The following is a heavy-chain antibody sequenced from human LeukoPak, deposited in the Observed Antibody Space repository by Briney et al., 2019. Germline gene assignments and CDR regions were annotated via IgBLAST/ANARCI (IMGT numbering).Heavy chain of an antibody. Sequence: GGSLRLSCAASGFTFSDYYMIWIRQAPGKGLEWVSYISSSGSYTNHADSVKGRVTISRDNAKNSLYLQMNSLGAEDTAVYYCARDRAGGSGSYSDYWGQGTLVTVSS. D-gene: IGHD1-26*01. J-gene: IGHJ4*02. CDR3: ARDRAGGSGSYSDY. CDR1: GFTFSDYY. V-gene: IGHV3-11*06. CDR2: ISSSGSYT.